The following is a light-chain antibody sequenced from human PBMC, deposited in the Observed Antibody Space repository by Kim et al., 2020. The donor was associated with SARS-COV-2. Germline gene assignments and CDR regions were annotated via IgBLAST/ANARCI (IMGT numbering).Light chain of an antibody. V-gene: IGKV3-11*01. J-gene: IGKJ1*01. CDR1: QSVGNL. Sequence: SLSPGERATLSCRASQSVGNLLAWYQQKPGQAPRLLIYDTSIRLTGIPARFSGSGSGTDFTLTISNLEPEDSAVYYCQQRSNLWTFGQGTKVDIK. CDR3: QQRSNLWT. CDR2: DTS.